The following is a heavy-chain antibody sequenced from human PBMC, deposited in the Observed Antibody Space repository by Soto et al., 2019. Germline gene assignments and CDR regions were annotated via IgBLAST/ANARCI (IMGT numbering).Heavy chain of an antibody. J-gene: IGHJ6*02. CDR1: GYTFSDYF. Sequence: QVQLVQSGAEVRKSGASVKVSCKASGYTFSDYFTQWLRQAPGQGLEWVAWINPKTAATNYAKKFQDRVTVTSDTSFSTAYLELTRLRPDDTALYYCARIKWGLDYYSGMDVWGQGTAVSVSS. CDR3: ARIKWGLDYYSGMDV. V-gene: IGHV1-2*02. D-gene: IGHD1-26*01. CDR2: INPKTAAT.